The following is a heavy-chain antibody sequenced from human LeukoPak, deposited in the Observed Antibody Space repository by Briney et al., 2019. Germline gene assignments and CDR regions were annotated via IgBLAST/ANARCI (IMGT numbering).Heavy chain of an antibody. CDR2: TDPSDSYT. Sequence: GESLKISCKGSGYSFTSYWISWVRQMPGKGLEWMGRTDPSDSYTNYSPSFQGHVTISADKSISTAYLQWSSLKASDTAMYYCARHGRWFGELYPFDYWGQGTLVTVSS. CDR3: ARHGRWFGELYPFDY. J-gene: IGHJ4*02. CDR1: GYSFTSYW. V-gene: IGHV5-10-1*01. D-gene: IGHD3-10*01.